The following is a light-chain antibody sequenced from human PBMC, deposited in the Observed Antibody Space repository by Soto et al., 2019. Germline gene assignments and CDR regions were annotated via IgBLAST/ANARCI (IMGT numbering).Light chain of an antibody. Sequence: DIQMTQSPSSLSASVGDRVTITCRASQSISSYLNWYQQKPGKAPKVLIYAASTLQSRVPSRFSGSGARTDFTLTIISLQPEDFATNFYQQSYTTPLTFGPGTKVDIK. CDR1: QSISSY. CDR2: AAS. V-gene: IGKV1-39*01. CDR3: QQSYTTPLT. J-gene: IGKJ3*01.